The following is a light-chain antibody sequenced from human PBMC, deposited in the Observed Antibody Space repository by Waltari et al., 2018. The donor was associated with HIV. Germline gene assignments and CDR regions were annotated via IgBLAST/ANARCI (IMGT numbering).Light chain of an antibody. J-gene: IGLJ3*02. V-gene: IGLV1-51*01. Sequence: QSVLTQPPSVSAAPGQKVTISCSGSTSNFGNDFVSWYQHLPGAAPKLLIYDNNKRPSGSSDRFSGSKSDTSATLAITGLQTGDEAHYYCGTWDTRLNGGVFGGGTKLTVL. CDR3: GTWDTRLNGGV. CDR1: TSNFGNDF. CDR2: DNN.